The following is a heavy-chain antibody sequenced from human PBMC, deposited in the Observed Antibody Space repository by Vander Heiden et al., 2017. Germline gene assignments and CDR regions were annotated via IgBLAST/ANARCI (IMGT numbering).Heavy chain of an antibody. CDR2: ISYDGINT. V-gene: IGHV3-30-3*01. J-gene: IGHJ6*02. CDR3: PRDKGYSYGLNYYFYGMDV. Sequence: VPLVETGGGVVQAGRSLRLSLAASGFTFSSSAMHWVRQLSGKGLDWVSFISYDGINTCYSDSVKGRLTISRDNSNNTLYLQMNTLRADDTAVYYCPRDKGYSYGLNYYFYGMDVWGQVTTVTVSS. D-gene: IGHD5-18*01. CDR1: GFTFSSSA.